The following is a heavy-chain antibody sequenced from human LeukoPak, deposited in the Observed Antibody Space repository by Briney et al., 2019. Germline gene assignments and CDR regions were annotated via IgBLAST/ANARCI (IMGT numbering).Heavy chain of an antibody. CDR1: GGSVRNSY. J-gene: IGHJ4*02. CDR3: ARHNGDSYLDC. D-gene: IGHD2-21*01. CDR2: IHHSGDN. V-gene: IGHV4-59*02. Sequence: SETLCLTCTVSGGSVRNSYWSRIRQPPGKGLEYIGFIHHSGDNKYNPSLSSRVTMSVDTSKNQFSLMLTSVTAADSAVYYCARHNGDSYLDCWAQGTLVTVSS.